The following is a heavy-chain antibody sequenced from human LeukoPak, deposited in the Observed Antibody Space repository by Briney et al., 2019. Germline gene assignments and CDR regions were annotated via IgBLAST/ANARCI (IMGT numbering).Heavy chain of an antibody. CDR2: IYYSGNT. CDR1: GGSISSSSYY. Sequence: SETLSLTCTVSGGSISSSSYYWGWIRQPPGKGLEWIGSIYYSGNTYYNPSLKSRVTISLDMSKSHFSLKLTSVTAADTAVYYCARVGMATNSGDYWGQGTLVTVSS. D-gene: IGHD5-24*01. CDR3: ARVGMATNSGDY. V-gene: IGHV4-39*07. J-gene: IGHJ4*02.